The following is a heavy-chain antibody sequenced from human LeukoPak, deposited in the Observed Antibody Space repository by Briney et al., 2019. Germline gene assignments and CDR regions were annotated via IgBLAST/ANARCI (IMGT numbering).Heavy chain of an antibody. Sequence: ASVKVSCKASGYTFTSYDINWVRQATGQGLEWMGWTNPNSGNTGYAQKFQGRVTMTRNTSISTAYMELSSLRSEDTAVYYCARSCGVAADKCYYYYGMDVWGQGTTVTVSS. CDR2: TNPNSGNT. V-gene: IGHV1-8*01. J-gene: IGHJ6*02. D-gene: IGHD2-15*01. CDR3: ARSCGVAADKCYYYYGMDV. CDR1: GYTFTSYD.